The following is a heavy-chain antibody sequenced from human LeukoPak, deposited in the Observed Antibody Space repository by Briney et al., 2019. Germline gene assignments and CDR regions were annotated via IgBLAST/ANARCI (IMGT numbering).Heavy chain of an antibody. J-gene: IGHJ6*03. Sequence: ASVKVSCKASGYTFTGYYMHWVRQAPGQGLEWMGWINPNSGGTNYAQKFQGRVTMTRDTSISTAYMELSRLRSDDTAVYYCARDRTYDFWSGYRARYMDVWGKGTTVTVSS. CDR1: GYTFTGYY. D-gene: IGHD3-3*01. V-gene: IGHV1-2*02. CDR3: ARDRTYDFWSGYRARYMDV. CDR2: INPNSGGT.